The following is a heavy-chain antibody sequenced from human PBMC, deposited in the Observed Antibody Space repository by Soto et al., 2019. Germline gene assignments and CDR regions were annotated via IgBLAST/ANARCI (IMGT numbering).Heavy chain of an antibody. CDR2: IIPIFGTA. D-gene: IGHD1-26*01. V-gene: IGHV1-69*01. Sequence: VQLLESGGGLVQPGGSLRLSCAASGFTFSSYAISWVRQAPGQGLEWMGGIIPIFGTANYAQKFQGRVTITADESTSTAYMELSSLRSEDTAVYYCARVGVVGATRGFDYWGQGTLVTVSS. CDR3: ARVGVVGATRGFDY. CDR1: GFTFSSYA. J-gene: IGHJ4*02.